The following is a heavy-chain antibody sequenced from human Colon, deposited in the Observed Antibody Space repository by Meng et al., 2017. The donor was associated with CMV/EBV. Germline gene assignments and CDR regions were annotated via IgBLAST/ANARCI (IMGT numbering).Heavy chain of an antibody. D-gene: IGHD2-15*01. CDR1: SGVG. V-gene: IGHV2-5*02. CDR2: IYWDDDK. Sequence: SGVGVGWFRQPPGKALECLALIYWDDDKRYSPSLKSRLTITKDTSKNQVVLTMTNMDPVDTATYYCAHWGWSKLGYCSGGSCYWFDPWGQGTLVTVSS. J-gene: IGHJ5*02. CDR3: AHWGWSKLGYCSGGSCYWFDP.